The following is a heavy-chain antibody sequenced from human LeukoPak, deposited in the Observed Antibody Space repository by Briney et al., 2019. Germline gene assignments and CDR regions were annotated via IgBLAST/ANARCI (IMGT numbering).Heavy chain of an antibody. CDR1: GYTFTNYG. Sequence: ASVKVSCKASGYTFTNYGISWVRQAPGQGLEWMGWISAYNGHTKYAQKVQGRVTMTRDTSTSTAYMELRSLRSDDTAVYYCAKGYQLPHDYWGQGTLVTVSS. CDR3: AKGYQLPHDY. J-gene: IGHJ4*02. CDR2: ISAYNGHT. V-gene: IGHV1-18*01. D-gene: IGHD2-2*01.